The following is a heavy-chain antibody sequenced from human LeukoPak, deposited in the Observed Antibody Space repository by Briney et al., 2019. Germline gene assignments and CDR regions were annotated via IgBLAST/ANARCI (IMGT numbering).Heavy chain of an antibody. D-gene: IGHD1-26*01. Sequence: GGSLRLSCAASGFIFSSYWMAWVRQAPGKGLEWVANIKQDGSEKYYVDSVKGRFTISRDNAKNSLYLQMNSLRAEDTAVYYCARALLRSGSYSVWGQGTLVTVSS. CDR2: IKQDGSEK. CDR3: ARALLRSGSYSV. V-gene: IGHV3-7*04. J-gene: IGHJ4*02. CDR1: GFIFSSYW.